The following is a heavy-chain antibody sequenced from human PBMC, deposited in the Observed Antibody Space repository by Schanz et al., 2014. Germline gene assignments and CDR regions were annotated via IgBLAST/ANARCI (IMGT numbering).Heavy chain of an antibody. Sequence: EVQLLESGGGLVQPGGSLRLSCLASGFAFSSYGMNWLRQAPGEGLEWVSIISGSGGNTYYADSVRGRITISTDNSKTTVYLQMNSLRAEDTAEYYCAKDAENTAMITDYFDYWGQGTLVIVSS. V-gene: IGHV3-23*01. D-gene: IGHD5-18*01. CDR3: AKDAENTAMITDYFDY. J-gene: IGHJ4*02. CDR1: GFAFSSYG. CDR2: ISGSGGNT.